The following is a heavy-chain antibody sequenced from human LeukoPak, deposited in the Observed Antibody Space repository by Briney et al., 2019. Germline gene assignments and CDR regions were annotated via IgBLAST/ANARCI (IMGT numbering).Heavy chain of an antibody. D-gene: IGHD3-3*01. V-gene: IGHV1-69*04. CDR3: ARDTLASPYDFWSGYYPH. J-gene: IGHJ4*02. CDR2: IIPILGIA. CDR1: GGTFSSYA. Sequence: ASVKVSCKASGGTFSSYAISWVRQAPGQGLEWMGRIIPILGIANYAQKFQGRVTITADKSTSTAYMELSSLRSEDTAVYCCARDTLASPYDFWSGYYPHWGQGTLVTVSS.